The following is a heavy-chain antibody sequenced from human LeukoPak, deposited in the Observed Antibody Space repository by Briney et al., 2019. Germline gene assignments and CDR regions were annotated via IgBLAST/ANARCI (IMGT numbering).Heavy chain of an antibody. J-gene: IGHJ4*02. CDR1: GGTFSSYA. CDR3: ARDGPHDYGDSDY. Sequence: ASVKVSCKASGGTFSSYAISWVRQAPGQGLEWMGGIIPIFGTANYAQEFQGRVTITADESTSTAYMELSSLRSEDTAVCYCARDGPHDYGDSDYWGQGTLVTVSS. CDR2: IIPIFGTA. V-gene: IGHV1-69*13. D-gene: IGHD4-17*01.